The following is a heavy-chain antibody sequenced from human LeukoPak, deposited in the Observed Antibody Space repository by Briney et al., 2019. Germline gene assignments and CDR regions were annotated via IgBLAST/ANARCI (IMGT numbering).Heavy chain of an antibody. Sequence: SETLPLTCTVSGGSLSSYYWSWIRQPPRKVLEWIGYIHYSGTTNYNPSLTSRVTISVDTSKNQFSLKLNSVTAADTAVYYCARVYWVPGTSYYFMDVLGKGTTGTGFS. CDR2: IHYSGTT. CDR1: GGSLSSYY. J-gene: IGHJ6*03. CDR3: ARVYWVPGTSYYFMDV. D-gene: IGHD1-1*01. V-gene: IGHV4-59*01.